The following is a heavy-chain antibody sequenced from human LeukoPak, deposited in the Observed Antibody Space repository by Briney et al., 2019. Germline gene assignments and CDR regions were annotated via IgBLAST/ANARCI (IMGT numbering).Heavy chain of an antibody. CDR2: IYYSGST. V-gene: IGHV4-31*03. CDR1: GGSISSGGYS. D-gene: IGHD1-1*01. Sequence: SETLSLTCTVSGGSISSGGYSWSWIRQHPGKGLEWIGYIYYSGSTYYNPSLKSRVTISVDTSKNQFSLKLSSVTAADTAVYYCASLKREAKPLEIWGQGTLVTVSS. J-gene: IGHJ4*02. CDR3: ASLKREAKPLEI.